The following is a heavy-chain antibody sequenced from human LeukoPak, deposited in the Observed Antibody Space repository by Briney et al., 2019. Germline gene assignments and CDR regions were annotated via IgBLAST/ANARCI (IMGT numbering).Heavy chain of an antibody. V-gene: IGHV1-69*04. J-gene: IGHJ6*02. CDR3: ARVLGYCSGGSCYGYYYYGMDV. Sequence: ASVKVSCKASGGTFSSYAISWVRQAPGQGLEWMGRIIPILGIANYAQKFQGRVTITADKSTSTAYMELSSLRSEDTAVYYCARVLGYCSGGSCYGYYYYGMDVWGQGTTVTVSS. CDR1: GGTFSSYA. CDR2: IIPILGIA. D-gene: IGHD2-15*01.